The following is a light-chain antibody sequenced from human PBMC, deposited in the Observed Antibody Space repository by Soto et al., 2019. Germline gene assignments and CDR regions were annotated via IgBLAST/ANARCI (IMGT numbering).Light chain of an antibody. Sequence: DIQVTQSPSSLSASVGDRVTITCRASENINSYLNWYQQKPGEAPKLLIYVASSLQSGVPSRFSGSGSGTDFTLTISSVQPEDFATYYCQQSYTAPITFGQGTRVEIK. CDR1: ENINSY. CDR2: VAS. V-gene: IGKV1-39*01. J-gene: IGKJ5*01. CDR3: QQSYTAPIT.